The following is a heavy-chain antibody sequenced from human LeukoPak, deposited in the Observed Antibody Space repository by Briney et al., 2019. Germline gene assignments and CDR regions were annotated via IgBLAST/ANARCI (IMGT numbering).Heavy chain of an antibody. Sequence: PGRSLRLSCAVSGIPFKKYGMHWVRQAPGKGLEWVATIWHDGSPTMYADSAKGRFTISRDDSKNMLYLQMNSLRAEDTAEYYCVTHYKWDLLVHAFDFWGQGTRVTVSS. CDR2: IWHDGSPT. V-gene: IGHV3-33*01. CDR1: GIPFKKYG. CDR3: VTHYKWDLLVHAFDF. D-gene: IGHD1-26*01. J-gene: IGHJ3*01.